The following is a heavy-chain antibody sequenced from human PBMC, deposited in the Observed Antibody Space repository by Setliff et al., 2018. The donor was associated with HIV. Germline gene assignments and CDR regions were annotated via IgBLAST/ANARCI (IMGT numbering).Heavy chain of an antibody. J-gene: IGHJ5*02. CDR2: ISSSSSYI. CDR3: AREYKRYNFWSGSGFGRSWFDP. V-gene: IGHV3-21*01. CDR1: GFTFSSYS. D-gene: IGHD3-3*01. Sequence: PGGSLRLSCAASGFTFSSYSMNWVRQAPGKGLEWVSSISSSSSYIYYAESVKGRFTIARDNAKNALYLQMNSLRAEDTAVYYCAREYKRYNFWSGSGFGRSWFDPWGQGTLVTVSS.